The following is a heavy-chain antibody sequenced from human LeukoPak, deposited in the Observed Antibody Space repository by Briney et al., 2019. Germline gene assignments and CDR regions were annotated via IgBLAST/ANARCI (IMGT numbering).Heavy chain of an antibody. CDR2: IKQDGSEK. D-gene: IGHD3-9*01. CDR3: ARDSRYYDILTGYYRATDY. J-gene: IGHJ4*02. Sequence: GGSLRLSCAASGFTFSGYWMSWVRQAPGKGLEWVANIKQDGSEKYYVDSVKGRFTISRDNAKNSLYLQMNSLRAEDTAVYYCARDSRYYDILTGYYRATDYWGQGTLVTVSS. V-gene: IGHV3-7*01. CDR1: GFTFSGYW.